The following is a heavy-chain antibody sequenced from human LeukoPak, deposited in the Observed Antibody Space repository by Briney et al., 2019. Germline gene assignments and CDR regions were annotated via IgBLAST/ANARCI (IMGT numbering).Heavy chain of an antibody. J-gene: IGHJ4*02. V-gene: IGHV3-48*03. CDR2: ISSSGSIT. D-gene: IGHD6-13*01. Sequence: GGSLRLSCAASGITFSSYEMNWVRQAPGKGLEWVSYISSSGSITYYADSVKGRFTISRDNAKDSLYLQMNRLRAEDTAVYYCARGPRIAAAGTGYWGQGTLVTVSS. CDR3: ARGPRIAAAGTGY. CDR1: GITFSSYE.